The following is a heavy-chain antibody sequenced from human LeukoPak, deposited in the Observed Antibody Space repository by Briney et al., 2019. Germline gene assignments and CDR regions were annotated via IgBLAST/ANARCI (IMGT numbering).Heavy chain of an antibody. Sequence: ASVKVSCKASGYTFTGYYMHWVRQAPGQGLEWMGWINPNSGSTNYAQKFQGRVTMTRDTSISTAYMELSRLRSDDTAVYYCARDDDYGGNQGFENWGQGTLVTVSS. V-gene: IGHV1-2*02. CDR2: INPNSGST. CDR1: GYTFTGYY. J-gene: IGHJ4*02. CDR3: ARDDDYGGNQGFEN. D-gene: IGHD4-23*01.